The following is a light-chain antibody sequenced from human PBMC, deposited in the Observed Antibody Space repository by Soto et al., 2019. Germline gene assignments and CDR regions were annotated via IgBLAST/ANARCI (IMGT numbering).Light chain of an antibody. CDR1: SSDIGYYNY. V-gene: IGLV2-14*01. CDR2: EVV. CDR3: SSYAHGSVYV. J-gene: IGLJ1*01. Sequence: QSALTQPASVSGSPGQSITISCTGTSSDIGYYNYVSWYQQHPGKAPKLMIYEVVNRPSGVSIRFSGSKSGNTASLTISGLQADDEADYYCSSYAHGSVYVFGTGTKLTVL.